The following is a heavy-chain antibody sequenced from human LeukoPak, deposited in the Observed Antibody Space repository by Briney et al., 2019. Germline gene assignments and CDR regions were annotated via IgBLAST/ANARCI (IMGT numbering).Heavy chain of an antibody. CDR3: ASSDLSPLDY. D-gene: IGHD3-16*02. J-gene: IGHJ4*02. V-gene: IGHV3-53*01. Sequence: QTGGSLRLSCAASGFTVSSNYMSWVRQAPGKGLEWVSVIYSGGSTYYADSVKGRFTISRDNSKNTLYLQMNSLRAEDTAVYYCASSDLSPLDYWGQGTLVTVSS. CDR2: IYSGGST. CDR1: GFTVSSNY.